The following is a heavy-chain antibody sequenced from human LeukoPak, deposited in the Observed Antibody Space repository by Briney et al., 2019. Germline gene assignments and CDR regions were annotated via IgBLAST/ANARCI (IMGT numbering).Heavy chain of an antibody. D-gene: IGHD2-2*01. V-gene: IGHV4-59*08. CDR1: GGSISSYY. Sequence: SETLSLTCTVSGGSISSYYWSWIRQPPGKGLEWIGYVYYSGSTKYNPSLKSRVTISVDTSKSQFSLKLTSVTAAETAVYFCARLGIGVVPSAMLGDYYFDYWGQGTLVTVSS. CDR3: ARLGIGVVPSAMLGDYYFDY. CDR2: VYYSGST. J-gene: IGHJ4*02.